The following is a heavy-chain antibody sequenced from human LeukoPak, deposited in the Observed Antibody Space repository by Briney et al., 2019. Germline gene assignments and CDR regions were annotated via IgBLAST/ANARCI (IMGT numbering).Heavy chain of an antibody. CDR3: ATGGNFYYSH. Sequence: PGGSLRLSCAASGFPFSGYGMHWVRQASGKGLEWVAVAYGDGSSQYYADSVKGRFSISKDIPKNTLSLQMNSLRAEDTAVCSCATGGNFYYSHWGQGTLVTVSS. J-gene: IGHJ1*01. V-gene: IGHV3-33*01. CDR2: AYGDGSSQ. D-gene: IGHD4-11*01. CDR1: GFPFSGYG.